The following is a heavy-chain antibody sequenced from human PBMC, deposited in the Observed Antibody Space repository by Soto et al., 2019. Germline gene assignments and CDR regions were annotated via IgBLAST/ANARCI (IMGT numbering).Heavy chain of an antibody. CDR2: IDYSANT. CDR1: GGSISSSSYY. J-gene: IGHJ5*02. CDR3: ASLGRGWRDH. V-gene: IGHV4-39*02. Sequence: QLQLQESGPGLVKPSETLSLTCTVSGGSISSSSYYWGWVRQPPGKGLEWIGNIDYSANTYYNPSRKSRVTISGDTSKNHFSLELSSVTAADTAVYYCASLGRGWRDHWGQGTLVTVSS. D-gene: IGHD6-19*01.